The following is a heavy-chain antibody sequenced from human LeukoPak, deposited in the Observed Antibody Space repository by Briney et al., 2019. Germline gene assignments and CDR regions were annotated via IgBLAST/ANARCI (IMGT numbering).Heavy chain of an antibody. CDR3: ARAFTVRSRIDY. D-gene: IGHD4-11*01. CDR1: GYTFTTYY. Sequence: GAPVKVSCKASGYTFTTYYMHWVRQAPGQGLEWMGIINPSGGSTTYAQKFQGRVTMTRDTSTSTVYMELSSLRSEDTAVFFCARAFTVRSRIDYWGQGTLVTVSS. V-gene: IGHV1-46*01. CDR2: INPSGGST. J-gene: IGHJ4*02.